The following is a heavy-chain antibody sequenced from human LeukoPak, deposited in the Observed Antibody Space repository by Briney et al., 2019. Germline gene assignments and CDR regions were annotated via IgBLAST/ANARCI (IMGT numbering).Heavy chain of an antibody. CDR2: ISGSGGST. V-gene: IGHV3-23*01. D-gene: IGHD3-10*01. J-gene: IGHJ3*02. CDR3: AKDTMLWFGGDDAFDI. Sequence: GGSLRLSCAASGFTFSNYAMSWVRQAPGKGLEWVSAISGSGGSTYYADSVKGRFTISRGNSKNTLYLQMNSLRAEDTAVYYCAKDTMLWFGGDDAFDIWGQGTMVTVSS. CDR1: GFTFSNYA.